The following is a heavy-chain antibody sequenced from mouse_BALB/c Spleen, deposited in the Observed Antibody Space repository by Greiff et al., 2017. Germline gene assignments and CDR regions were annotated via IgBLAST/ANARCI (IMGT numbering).Heavy chain of an antibody. V-gene: IGHV3-2*02. D-gene: IGHD1-2*01. J-gene: IGHJ1*01. CDR2: ISDSGST. CDR3: ARDGSTTATEDWYFDV. CDR1: GYSITSDYA. Sequence: VQLQQSGPGLVKPSQSLSLTCTVTGYSITSDYAWNWIRQFPGNKLEWMGYISDSGSTSYNPSLKSRISITRDTSKNQFFLQLNSVTTEDTATYYCARDGSTTATEDWYFDVWGAGTTVTVSS.